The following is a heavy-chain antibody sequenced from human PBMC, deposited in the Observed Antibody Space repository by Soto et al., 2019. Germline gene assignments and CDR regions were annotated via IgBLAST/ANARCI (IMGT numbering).Heavy chain of an antibody. J-gene: IGHJ3*01. Sequence: EVQLLESGGGLVRPGGSLRLSCAASGFTFCNYAMNWVRQAPGKGLEWVSTISGGGDGTYYADSVKGRFTISRDNSRNTVYLQMISLRAEDTAVYYCAKKGLGSLATYCTTGDCHYAFDVWGQGTLVTVSS. CDR1: GFTFCNYA. CDR3: AKKGLGSLATYCTTGDCHYAFDV. CDR2: ISGGGDGT. V-gene: IGHV3-23*01. D-gene: IGHD2-8*01.